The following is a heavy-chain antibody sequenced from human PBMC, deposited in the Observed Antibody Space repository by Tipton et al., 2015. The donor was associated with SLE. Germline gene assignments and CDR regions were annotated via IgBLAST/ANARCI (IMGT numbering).Heavy chain of an antibody. J-gene: IGHJ3*02. V-gene: IGHV1-8*01. CDR2: MNRNSGNT. CDR1: GYTFTSYD. CDR3: ARGSASFDI. Sequence: LVQSGASVKASCKASGYTFTSYDINWVRQATGRGLEWMVWMNRNSGNTGYAQKFQGRVTMTRNTSISTAYMELSSLRSEDTAVYYCARGSASFDIWGQGTMVTVSS.